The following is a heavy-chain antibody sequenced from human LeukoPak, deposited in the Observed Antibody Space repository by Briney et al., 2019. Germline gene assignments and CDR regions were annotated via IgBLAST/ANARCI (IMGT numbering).Heavy chain of an antibody. V-gene: IGHV3-30*04. CDR1: GFTFSRYS. J-gene: IGHJ4*02. CDR2: ISHDGRDT. D-gene: IGHD3-10*01. CDR3: ARDFSYYYCVDY. Sequence: GGSLRLSCAASGFTFSRYSMHWVRQAPGKGLEWVAVISHDGRDTYYADSVKGRFTISRDDSKNTLYLQMNSLRADDTALYYCARDFSYYYCVDYWGQGTLVTVSS.